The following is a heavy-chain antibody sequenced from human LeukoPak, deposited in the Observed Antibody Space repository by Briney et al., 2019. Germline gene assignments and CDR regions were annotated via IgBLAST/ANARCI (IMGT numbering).Heavy chain of an antibody. CDR1: GFSFNSYW. CDR3: AMVAVTATWAPDY. Sequence: GGSLRLSCAASGFSFNSYWMTWVRQAPGKGLEGVTTIKEDGSEEYYVDSVKGRFTISRDNAKNSLYLQMNSLRAEDTAVYYCAMVAVTATWAPDYWGQGALVTVSS. V-gene: IGHV3-7*01. J-gene: IGHJ4*02. CDR2: IKEDGSEE. D-gene: IGHD2-15*01.